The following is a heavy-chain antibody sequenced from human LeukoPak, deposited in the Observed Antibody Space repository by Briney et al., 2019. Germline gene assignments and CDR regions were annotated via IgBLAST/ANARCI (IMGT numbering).Heavy chain of an antibody. D-gene: IGHD2-15*01. Sequence: SETLSLTCTVSGGSISSSSFFWGWIRQPPGQGLEWIAAIHYSGKTHYNPSLNSRVTISADTSRNQFSLKLNSVTAADTAVYYCARLGHCSGGGSCHHDYWGQGTLVTVSS. J-gene: IGHJ4*02. CDR3: ARLGHCSGGGSCHHDY. CDR2: IHYSGKT. V-gene: IGHV4-39*01. CDR1: GGSISSSSFF.